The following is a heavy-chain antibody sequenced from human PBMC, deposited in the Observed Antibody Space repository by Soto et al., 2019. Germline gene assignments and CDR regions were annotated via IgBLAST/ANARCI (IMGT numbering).Heavy chain of an antibody. V-gene: IGHV3-66*04. CDR1: GLTVSSNY. CDR2: IYSGGST. J-gene: IGHJ3*02. CDR3: ARQVRNAFDI. Sequence: EVQLVESGGGLVQPGGSLRLSCAASGLTVSSNYMSWVRQAPGKGLDWVSVIYSGGSTYYADSVKGRFTISRDNSNNTLFLQINSLRAEDTAVYYCARQVRNAFDIWGQGTMVTVSS.